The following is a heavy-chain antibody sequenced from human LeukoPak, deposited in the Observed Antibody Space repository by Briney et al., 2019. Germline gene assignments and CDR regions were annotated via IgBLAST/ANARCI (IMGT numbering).Heavy chain of an antibody. Sequence: ASVKVSCKASGYTFTDYHIYWMRQAPGQGLEWMGWINSNSGGTNYAQKFQGRVTMTRDTSISTAYMELSRLRSDDTAVYYCASLDYYDSSGYYYAGEYWGQGTLVTVSS. CDR3: ASLDYYDSSGYYYAGEY. V-gene: IGHV1-2*02. CDR1: GYTFTDYH. CDR2: INSNSGGT. D-gene: IGHD3-22*01. J-gene: IGHJ4*02.